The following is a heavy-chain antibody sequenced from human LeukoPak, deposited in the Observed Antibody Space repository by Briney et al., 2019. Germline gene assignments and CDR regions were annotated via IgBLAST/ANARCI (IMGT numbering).Heavy chain of an antibody. CDR2: IYHSGST. D-gene: IGHD3-10*01. J-gene: IGHJ5*02. CDR3: ARGPYYYGSGSINWFDP. CDR1: GGSISSGGYS. V-gene: IGHV4-30-2*01. Sequence: SETLSLTCAVSGGSISSGGYSWSWIRQPPGKGLEWIGYIYHSGSTYYNPSLKSRVTISVDRSKNQFSLKLSSVTAADTAVYYCARGPYYYGSGSINWFDPWGQGTLVTVSS.